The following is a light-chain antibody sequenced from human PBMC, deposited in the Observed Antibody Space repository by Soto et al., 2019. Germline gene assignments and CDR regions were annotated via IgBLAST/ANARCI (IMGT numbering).Light chain of an antibody. J-gene: IGLJ7*01. CDR3: MLYMGGGVSI. CDR1: SRSVSTSYY. V-gene: IGLV8-61*01. CDR2: DTN. Sequence: QAVVTQEPSFSVSPGGAVTLTCGLSSRSVSTSYYPSWYQQTPGQPPRTLIYDTNSLSSGVPDRFSGSIVGNKAALTITGAQADDESDYYCMLYMGGGVSIFGGGTQLTVL.